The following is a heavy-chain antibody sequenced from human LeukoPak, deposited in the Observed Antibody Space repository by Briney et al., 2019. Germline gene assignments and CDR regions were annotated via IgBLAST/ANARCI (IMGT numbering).Heavy chain of an antibody. CDR2: ISSSSYI. J-gene: IGHJ3*02. D-gene: IGHD3-10*01. Sequence: GGSLRLSCAASGFTFSSYSMNWVRQAPGKGLEWVSSISSSSYIYYADSVKGRFTISRDNAKNSLYLQMNSLRAEDTAVYYCAREILWFGEPNAFDIWGQGTMVTVSS. V-gene: IGHV3-21*01. CDR1: GFTFSSYS. CDR3: AREILWFGEPNAFDI.